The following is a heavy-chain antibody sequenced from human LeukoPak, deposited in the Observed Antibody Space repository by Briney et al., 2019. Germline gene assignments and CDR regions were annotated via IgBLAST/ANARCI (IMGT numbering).Heavy chain of an antibody. V-gene: IGHV3-7*01. CDR2: IKQDGSAK. CDR1: GFTFSTYW. D-gene: IGHD3-10*01. Sequence: GGSLRLSCAASGFTFSTYWMSWFRQAPGKGLEWVANIKQDGSAKYYVDSVKGRFTISRDNAKTSLYLQMNSLRDEDTAVYYCARDYPGQGIDHWGQGTLVTVSS. J-gene: IGHJ4*02. CDR3: ARDYPGQGIDH.